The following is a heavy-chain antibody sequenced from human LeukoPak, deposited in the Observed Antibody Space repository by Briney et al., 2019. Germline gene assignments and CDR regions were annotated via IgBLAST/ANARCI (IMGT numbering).Heavy chain of an antibody. Sequence: SETLSLTCAVYGGSFSGYYWSWIRQPPGKGLEWIGEINHSRSTNYNPSLKSRVTISVDTSKNQFYLKLSSVTAADTAVYYCARLKGYSGYDWYYYYYMDVWGKGTTVTISS. CDR1: GGSFSGYY. J-gene: IGHJ6*03. CDR2: INHSRST. CDR3: ARLKGYSGYDWYYYYYMDV. V-gene: IGHV4-34*01. D-gene: IGHD5-12*01.